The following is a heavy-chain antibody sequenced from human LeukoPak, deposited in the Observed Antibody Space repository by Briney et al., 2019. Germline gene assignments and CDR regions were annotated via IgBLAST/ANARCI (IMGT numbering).Heavy chain of an antibody. Sequence: PGGSLRLSCAASGFTVSSNHMSWVRQAPGKGLEWASLIYSGGGTHYADSVKGRFTISRDSSKNMLYLQMNSLRAEDTAVYYCARDLGDYWGQGALVTVST. CDR2: IYSGGGT. CDR3: ARDLGDY. V-gene: IGHV3-53*01. CDR1: GFTVSSNH. D-gene: IGHD3-10*01. J-gene: IGHJ4*02.